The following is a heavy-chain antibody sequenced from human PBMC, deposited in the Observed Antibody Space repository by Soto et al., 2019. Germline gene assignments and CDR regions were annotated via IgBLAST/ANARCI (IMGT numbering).Heavy chain of an antibody. D-gene: IGHD2-2*01. V-gene: IGHV4-30-2*01. CDR2: IYHSGST. CDR1: GGSISSGGYS. J-gene: IGHJ4*02. CDR3: AREVPAAMGFDY. Sequence: ASETLSLTCAVSGGSISSGGYSWSWIRQPPGKGLEWIGYIYHSGSTYYNPSLKSRVTISVDRSKNQFSLKLSSVTAADTAVYYCAREVPAAMGFDYWGQGTLVTVSS.